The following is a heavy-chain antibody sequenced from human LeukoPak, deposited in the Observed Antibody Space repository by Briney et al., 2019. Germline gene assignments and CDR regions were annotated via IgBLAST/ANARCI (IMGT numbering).Heavy chain of an antibody. Sequence: SQTLSLTCAISGDSVSSNSAAWNWIRQSPSRGLEWLGRTYYRSKWYNDYAVSVKSRITINPDTSENQFSLQLNSVTPEDTDVYYCARGVAAPNWFDPWGQGTLVTVSS. D-gene: IGHD6-13*01. CDR2: TYYRSKWYN. CDR1: GDSVSSNSAA. CDR3: ARGVAAPNWFDP. V-gene: IGHV6-1*01. J-gene: IGHJ5*02.